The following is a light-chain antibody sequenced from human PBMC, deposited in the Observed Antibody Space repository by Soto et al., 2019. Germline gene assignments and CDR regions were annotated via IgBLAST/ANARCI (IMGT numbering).Light chain of an antibody. CDR2: AAS. V-gene: IGKV3-20*01. Sequence: EIVLTQSPATLSLSPGERATLSCRASQSVSSSYLAWYQQKPGLAPRLLNYAASTRATGIPDRFSGSGSRTDFTLTISRLESEDFAMYYCQQFNSSVYTFGQGTKLDIK. CDR3: QQFNSSVYT. CDR1: QSVSSSY. J-gene: IGKJ2*01.